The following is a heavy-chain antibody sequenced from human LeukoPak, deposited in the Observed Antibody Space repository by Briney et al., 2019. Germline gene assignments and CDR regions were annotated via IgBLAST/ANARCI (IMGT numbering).Heavy chain of an antibody. J-gene: IGHJ4*02. CDR1: GFSLSGYW. V-gene: IGHV3-7*01. D-gene: IGHD3-16*02. CDR3: AKDDVILDPGATFGGVIAQPGLY. Sequence: QPGGSLRLSCAASGFSLSGYWMTWVRQAPGKGLEWVANINRDGSQKNHVDSVQGRFTISRDNAKNSLYLQMNSLTAEDTAVYYCAKDDVILDPGATFGGVIAQPGLYWGQGTLVTVSS. CDR2: INRDGSQK.